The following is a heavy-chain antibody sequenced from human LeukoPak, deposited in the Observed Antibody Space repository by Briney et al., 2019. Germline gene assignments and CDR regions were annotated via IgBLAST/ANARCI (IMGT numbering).Heavy chain of an antibody. CDR3: ARDLGVVPAWGWFDP. Sequence: SETLSLTCAVFGGSFSGYYWSWIRQPPGKGLEWIGEINHSGSINYNSSLKSRVTISGDTSKNQFSLNLSSVTAADTAVYYCARDLGVVPAWGWFDPWGQGTLVTVSS. J-gene: IGHJ5*02. CDR2: INHSGSI. D-gene: IGHD2-2*01. V-gene: IGHV4-34*01. CDR1: GGSFSGYY.